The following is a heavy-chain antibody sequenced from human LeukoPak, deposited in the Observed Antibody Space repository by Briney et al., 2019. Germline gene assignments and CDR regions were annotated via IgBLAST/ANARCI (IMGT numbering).Heavy chain of an antibody. D-gene: IGHD6-13*01. CDR1: GFTLSSYW. CDR2: IWYDGSNE. Sequence: PGGSLRLSCAASGFTLSSYWMSWVRQAPGKGLEWVAAIWYDGSNEYYGDSVKGRFTISRDNSKNTLYLQMNSLRAEDTAVYYCAREYSSRWYGADYWGQGTLVTVSS. V-gene: IGHV3-33*08. CDR3: AREYSSRWYGADY. J-gene: IGHJ4*02.